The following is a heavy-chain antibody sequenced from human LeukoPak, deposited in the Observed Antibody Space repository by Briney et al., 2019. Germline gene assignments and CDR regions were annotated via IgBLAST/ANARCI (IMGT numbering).Heavy chain of an antibody. CDR1: EFSISTFS. CDR3: AREPFGYCTNDECLRWFDP. D-gene: IGHD2-8*01. CDR2: ISSSSSTI. J-gene: IGHJ5*02. V-gene: IGHV3-48*01. Sequence: QSGGSLRLSCAASEFSISTFSMNWVRQAPGKGLEWVSYISSSSSTIYYADSVKGRFTISRDNAKNSLYLQMNSLRAEDTAVYYCAREPFGYCTNDECLRWFDPWGQGTLVTVSS.